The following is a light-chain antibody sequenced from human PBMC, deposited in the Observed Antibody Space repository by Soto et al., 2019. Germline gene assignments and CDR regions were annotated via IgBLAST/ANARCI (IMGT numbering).Light chain of an antibody. CDR2: GAS. J-gene: IGKJ2*01. CDR1: QSVSSNN. Sequence: EIVLTQSPGTLSLSSGERATLSCRASQSVSSNNLAWYQQKPGQPPRLLIYGASNRATGIPDRFSGSGSETDFTLTISRLEPEDFAVYYCQQYGSSLPYTFGQGTRLEIK. CDR3: QQYGSSLPYT. V-gene: IGKV3-20*01.